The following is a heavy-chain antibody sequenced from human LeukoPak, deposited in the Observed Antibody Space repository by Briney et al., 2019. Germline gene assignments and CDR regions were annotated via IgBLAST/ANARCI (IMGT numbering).Heavy chain of an antibody. D-gene: IGHD1-26*01. CDR1: GYTFTGYY. CDR3: ARGRSWVLWELPGS. V-gene: IGHV1-2*02. J-gene: IGHJ4*02. CDR2: INPTSGDT. Sequence: VASVKVSCKASGYTFTGYYMHWVRQAPGQGLEWMGWINPTSGDTKFAQKFQGRVTMTRDPSISTAYMELNRLRSDDTAVYYCARGRSWVLWELPGSWGQGTLVTVSS.